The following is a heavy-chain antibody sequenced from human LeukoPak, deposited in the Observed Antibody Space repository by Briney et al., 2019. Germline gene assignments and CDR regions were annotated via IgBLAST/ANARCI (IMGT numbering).Heavy chain of an antibody. Sequence: PGGSLRLSCAASGFTVSSNYMNWVRQAPGKGLEWVSVIYGGGNIYYADSVKGRFTISRDNSKNTLYLQMNSLRAEDTAVYYCAAPYDFWSGSFDYWGQGTLVTVSS. CDR2: IYGGGNI. J-gene: IGHJ4*02. D-gene: IGHD3-3*01. V-gene: IGHV3-53*01. CDR1: GFTVSSNY. CDR3: AAPYDFWSGSFDY.